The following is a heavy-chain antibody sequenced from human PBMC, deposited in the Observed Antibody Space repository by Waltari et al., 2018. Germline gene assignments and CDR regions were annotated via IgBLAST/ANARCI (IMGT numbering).Heavy chain of an antibody. CDR2: VSWSGATV. Sequence: EVQLVESGGGLVQPGRSLRLSCAASGFAFYDYVMHWVRQVPGKGLGWVSVVSWSGATVGDADSVNGRFAISRDNAKNSLYLQMNSLRVEDTAFYYCAASRGVYWYFDFWGRGTLVSVSS. CDR1: GFAFYDYV. V-gene: IGHV3-9*01. J-gene: IGHJ2*01. D-gene: IGHD3-16*01. CDR3: AASRGVYWYFDF.